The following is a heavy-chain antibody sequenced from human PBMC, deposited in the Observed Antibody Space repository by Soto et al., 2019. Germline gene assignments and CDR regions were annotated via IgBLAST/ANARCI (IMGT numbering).Heavy chain of an antibody. V-gene: IGHV3-11*01. D-gene: IGHD3-10*01. Sequence: QVQLVDSGGGLVKPGGSLRLSCAASGFTFSNYYMTWIRQAPGKGLEWISYISDSGSVTYYADSVQGRFSISRDNVKTSLFLEMNDLRVDDSAVYYCARCLLGVGDPFDLWGQGTMVTVSS. CDR2: ISDSGSVT. CDR1: GFTFSNYY. J-gene: IGHJ3*01. CDR3: ARCLLGVGDPFDL.